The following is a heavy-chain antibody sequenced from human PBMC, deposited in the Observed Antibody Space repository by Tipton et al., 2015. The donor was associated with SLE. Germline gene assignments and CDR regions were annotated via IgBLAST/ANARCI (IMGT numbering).Heavy chain of an antibody. V-gene: IGHV1-18*01. J-gene: IGHJ6*02. CDR1: GYTFTSYG. CDR2: ISAYNDNT. D-gene: IGHD3-3*01. CDR3: ARDRYDFWSGYYNYYGMDV. Sequence: QLVQSGAEVKKPGASVKVSCKASGYTFTSYGISWVRQAPGQGLEWMGWISAYNDNTNYAQKLQGRVTMTTDTSTSTGYMELRSLRSDDTAVYYCARDRYDFWSGYYNYYGMDVWGQGTTVTVSS.